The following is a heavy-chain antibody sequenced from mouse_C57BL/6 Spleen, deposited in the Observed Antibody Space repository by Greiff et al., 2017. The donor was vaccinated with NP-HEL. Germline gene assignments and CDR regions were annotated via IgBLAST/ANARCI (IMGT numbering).Heavy chain of an antibody. D-gene: IGHD1-1*01. V-gene: IGHV1-82*01. Sequence: VMLVESGPELVKPGASVKISCKASGYAFSSSWMNWVKQRPGKGLEWIGRIYPGGGDTNYTGKFKGQVTLTADKSASTAYMQRSSRTSEDSAVYFCARTATVVPSMDYWGQGTSVTVSS. J-gene: IGHJ4*01. CDR2: IYPGGGDT. CDR3: ARTATVVPSMDY. CDR1: GYAFSSSW.